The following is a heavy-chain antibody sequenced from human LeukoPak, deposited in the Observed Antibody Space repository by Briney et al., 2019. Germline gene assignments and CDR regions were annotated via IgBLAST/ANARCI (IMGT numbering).Heavy chain of an antibody. CDR2: ISSSSSYI. V-gene: IGHV3-21*01. CDR1: GFTFSSYS. Sequence: GGSLRLSCAASGFTFSSYSMNWVRQAPGKGREWVSSISSSSSYIYYADSVKGRFTISRDNAKNSLYLQMNSLRAEDTAVYYCARGEQLVQVDYWGQGTLVTVSS. D-gene: IGHD6-13*01. CDR3: ARGEQLVQVDY. J-gene: IGHJ4*02.